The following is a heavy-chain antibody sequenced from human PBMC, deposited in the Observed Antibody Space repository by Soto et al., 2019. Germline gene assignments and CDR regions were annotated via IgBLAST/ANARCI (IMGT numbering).Heavy chain of an antibody. CDR2: ISVFSGNT. CDR3: ARXXPGGTNAYYFYGMDV. V-gene: IGHV1-18*04. CDR1: GYDFTNNG. Sequence: QPQLVQSGGEVQKPGASVKVSCKASGYDFTNNGITWVRQAPGHGLEWMGWISVFSGNTDYAQRFRDRVTMTADISRTTAYRDLRTLTADDTAIYYCARXXPGGTNAYYFYGMDVWGQGTPVIVSS. D-gene: IGHD2-2*01. J-gene: IGHJ6*02.